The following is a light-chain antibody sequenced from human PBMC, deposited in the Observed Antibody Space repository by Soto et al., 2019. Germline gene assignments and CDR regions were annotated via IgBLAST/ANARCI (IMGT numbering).Light chain of an antibody. CDR1: QSVLYSSNNNNY. Sequence: DIVVTQSPDSLAVSLGERATINCKSSQSVLYSSNNNNYLAWYQQKPGQPPKLLIYWASTRESGVPDRFSGSGSGTDFTLTISSLQAEDVAVYYCKQYFSTPLTFGQGTKVEI. CDR2: WAS. V-gene: IGKV4-1*01. J-gene: IGKJ1*01. CDR3: KQYFSTPLT.